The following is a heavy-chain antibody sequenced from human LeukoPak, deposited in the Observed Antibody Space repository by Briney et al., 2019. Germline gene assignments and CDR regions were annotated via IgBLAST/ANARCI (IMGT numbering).Heavy chain of an antibody. Sequence: SETLSLTCAVYGGSFSGYYWSWIRQPPGKGLEWIGEINHSGSTNYNPSLKSRVTISVDTSKNQFSLKLSSVTAADTAVYYCARVRGRPGFYYYYYMDVWGKGTTVTISS. V-gene: IGHV4-34*01. CDR3: ARVRGRPGFYYYYYMDV. CDR2: INHSGST. CDR1: GGSFSGYY. J-gene: IGHJ6*03. D-gene: IGHD7-27*01.